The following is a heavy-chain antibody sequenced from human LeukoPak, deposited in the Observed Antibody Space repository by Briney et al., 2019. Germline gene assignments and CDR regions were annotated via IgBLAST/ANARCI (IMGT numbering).Heavy chain of an antibody. D-gene: IGHD3-22*01. J-gene: IGHJ4*02. V-gene: IGHV4-34*01. CDR3: ARHGTYYDSSGYYVGVSSVTIDY. Sequence: SETLSLTCAVYGGSFSGYYWSWIRQPPGKGLEWIGEINHSGGTNYNPSLKSRVTISVDTSKNQFSLKLSSVTAADTAVYYCARHGTYYDSSGYYVGVSSVTIDYWGQGTLVTVSS. CDR2: INHSGGT. CDR1: GGSFSGYY.